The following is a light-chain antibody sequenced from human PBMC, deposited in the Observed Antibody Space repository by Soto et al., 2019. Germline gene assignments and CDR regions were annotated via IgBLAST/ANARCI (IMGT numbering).Light chain of an antibody. CDR1: SSDVGGFEY. CDR3: GSITRSSTSV. Sequence: QSVLSQPASVSGSPGQSITISCTGTSSDVGGFEYVSWYQHQPGKAPKLIIYDVTKRPSGVSNRFSGSKSGNTASLTISEIQAEDEGDYYCGSITRSSTSVFGTGTKVTVL. V-gene: IGLV2-14*01. J-gene: IGLJ1*01. CDR2: DVT.